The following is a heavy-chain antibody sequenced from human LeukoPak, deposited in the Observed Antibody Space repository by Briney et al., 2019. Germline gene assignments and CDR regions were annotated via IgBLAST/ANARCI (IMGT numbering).Heavy chain of an antibody. Sequence: QAGGSLRLSCAASGFTFSTYAMHWVRQAPGKGLEWVAVISYDGSNKYYADSVKGRFTISRDNSKNTLYLQMNSLRAEDTAVYYCARGAVPRALDYWGQGTLVTVSS. J-gene: IGHJ4*02. CDR3: ARGAVPRALDY. CDR2: ISYDGSNK. V-gene: IGHV3-30*04. CDR1: GFTFSTYA.